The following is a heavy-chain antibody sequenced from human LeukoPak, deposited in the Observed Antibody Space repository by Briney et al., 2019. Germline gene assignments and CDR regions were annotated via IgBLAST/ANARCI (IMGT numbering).Heavy chain of an antibody. J-gene: IGHJ3*02. D-gene: IGHD1-26*01. CDR3: ATAHRLVGALSI. CDR1: GGSISSGDYY. V-gene: IGHV4-30-4*01. Sequence: SETLSLTCTVSGGSISSGDYYWTWIRQPPGKGLEWIGYIYYSGSTYYNPSLKSRVTISVDTSKNQFSLKLSSVTAADTAVYYCATAHRLVGALSIGGQGTMVTVSS. CDR2: IYYSGST.